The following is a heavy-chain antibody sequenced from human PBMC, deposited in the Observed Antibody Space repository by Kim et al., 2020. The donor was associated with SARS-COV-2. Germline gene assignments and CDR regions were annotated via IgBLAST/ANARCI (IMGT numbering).Heavy chain of an antibody. Sequence: GESLKISCKGSGYSFTSYWISWVRQMPGKGLEWMGRIDPSDSYTNYSPSFQGHVTISADKSISTAYLQWSSLKASDTAMYYCATHTLYCSGGSCYYWFDPWGQETLVTVAS. CDR2: IDPSDSYT. CDR3: ATHTLYCSGGSCYYWFDP. CDR1: GYSFTSYW. J-gene: IGHJ5*02. V-gene: IGHV5-10-1*01. D-gene: IGHD2-15*01.